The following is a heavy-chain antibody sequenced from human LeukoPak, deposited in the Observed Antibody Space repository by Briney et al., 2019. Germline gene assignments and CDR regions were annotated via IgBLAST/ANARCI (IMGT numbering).Heavy chain of an antibody. J-gene: IGHJ4*02. V-gene: IGHV3-23*01. CDR1: GFTFSSYA. CDR3: AKEGEQWLVPYFGY. Sequence: GGSLRLSCAASGFTFSSYAMSWVRQAPGKGLEWVSAISGSGGSIDYADSVKGRFTISRDNSKNTLYLQMNSLRAEDTAVYYCAKEGEQWLVPYFGYWGQGTLVTVSS. CDR2: ISGSGGSI. D-gene: IGHD6-19*01.